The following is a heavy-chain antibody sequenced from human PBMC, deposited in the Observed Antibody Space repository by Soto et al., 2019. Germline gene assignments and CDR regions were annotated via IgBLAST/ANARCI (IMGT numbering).Heavy chain of an antibody. Sequence: QVQLVQSGPEVKKPGASVKVSCEASGYTFTTSGISWVRQAPGQGLGWMGWISTYNGETNYAQKSQGRFTMTADTSTGTVYMELMSLKSDDTAVYYCARQGSWPYYYYGLDVLGQGTTVTVSS. J-gene: IGHJ6*02. CDR3: ARQGSWPYYYYGLDV. CDR2: ISTYNGET. CDR1: GYTFTTSG. D-gene: IGHD1-26*01. V-gene: IGHV1-18*01.